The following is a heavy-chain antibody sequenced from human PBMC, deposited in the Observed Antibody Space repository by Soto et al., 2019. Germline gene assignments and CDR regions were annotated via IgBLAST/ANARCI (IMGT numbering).Heavy chain of an antibody. D-gene: IGHD5-12*01. CDR2: IYYSGST. Sequence: QVQLQESGPGLVKPSQTLSLTCTVSGGSISSGGYYWSWIRQHPGKGLEWIGYIYYSGSTYYNPYLKSRVTRSVDTSKNQYSLKQSSVNAADTAVYYCARDRRDGYKAWSWYFDLWGRGTLVTVSS. J-gene: IGHJ2*01. CDR3: ARDRRDGYKAWSWYFDL. V-gene: IGHV4-31*03. CDR1: GGSISSGGYY.